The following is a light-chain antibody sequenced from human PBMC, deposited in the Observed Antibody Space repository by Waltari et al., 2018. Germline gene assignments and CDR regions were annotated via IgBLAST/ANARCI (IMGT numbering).Light chain of an antibody. CDR1: QSISIY. CDR3: RQGYSIPVT. V-gene: IGKV1-39*01. Sequence: DVQMTQSPSFLSAAVGARVTITCRTSQSISIYLNWYQQRPGKAPEFLIYAASSLQSGVPSRVSGSGSETDFTLSISSLQPEDFATYCCRQGYSIPVTFGQGTKLEI. J-gene: IGKJ2*01. CDR2: AAS.